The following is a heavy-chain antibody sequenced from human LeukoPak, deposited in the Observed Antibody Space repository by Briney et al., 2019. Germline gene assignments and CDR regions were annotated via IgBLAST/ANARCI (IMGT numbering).Heavy chain of an antibody. D-gene: IGHD6-19*01. CDR1: GGSFSGYY. Sequence: SETLSLTCAVYGGSFSGYYWSWIRQPPGKGLEWIGEINHSGSTNYNPSLKSRVTISVDTSKNQFSLKLSSVTAADTAVYYCASSGWTGWFDYWGQGTLVTASS. V-gene: IGHV4-34*01. J-gene: IGHJ4*02. CDR2: INHSGST. CDR3: ASSGWTGWFDY.